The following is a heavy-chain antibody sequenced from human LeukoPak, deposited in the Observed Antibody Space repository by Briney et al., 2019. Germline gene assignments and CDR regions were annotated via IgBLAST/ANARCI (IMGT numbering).Heavy chain of an antibody. CDR3: ARGRRFGELLCAFDI. Sequence: ASVKVSCKASGYTFTGYYMHWVRQAPGQGLEWMGWINPNRGGTNYAQKFQGWVTMTRDTFISTAYMELSRLRSDDTAVYYCARGRRFGELLCAFDIWGQGTMVTVSS. D-gene: IGHD3-10*01. J-gene: IGHJ3*02. CDR1: GYTFTGYY. V-gene: IGHV1-2*04. CDR2: INPNRGGT.